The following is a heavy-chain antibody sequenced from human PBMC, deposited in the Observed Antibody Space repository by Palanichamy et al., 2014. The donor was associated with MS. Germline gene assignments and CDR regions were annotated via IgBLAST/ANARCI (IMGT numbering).Heavy chain of an antibody. CDR2: IYPAKLNT. CDR1: GYTFTRYS. CDR3: ARQGDYGELFDP. V-gene: IGHV1-3*01. D-gene: IGHD4-17*01. Sequence: QVQLCSLGREVKKPGASVKLSCKASGYTFTRYSIHWVRQAPGEGLEWMGWIYPAKLNTQYSQKFQGRVTITSDTSASTAYMELSSLTSDDTAVYYCARQGDYGELFDPWGQGTLVIVS. J-gene: IGHJ5*02.